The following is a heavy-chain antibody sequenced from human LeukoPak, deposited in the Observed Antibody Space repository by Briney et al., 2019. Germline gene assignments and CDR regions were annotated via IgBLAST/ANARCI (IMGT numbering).Heavy chain of an antibody. V-gene: IGHV3-74*01. CDR3: ARGGLVRGTINSLIGFDI. CDR1: GFTFSSYW. CDR2: INSDGSST. Sequence: GGSLRLSCAASGFTFSSYWMHWVRQAPGKGLMWVSRINSDGSSTSYADSVKGRFTISRDNAKNTLYLQMNSLRAEDTAVYYCARGGLVRGTINSLIGFDIWGQGIMVTVSS. D-gene: IGHD3-10*01. J-gene: IGHJ3*02.